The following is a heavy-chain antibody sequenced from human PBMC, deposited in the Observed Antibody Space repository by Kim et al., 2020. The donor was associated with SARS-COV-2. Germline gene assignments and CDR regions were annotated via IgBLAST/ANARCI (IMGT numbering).Heavy chain of an antibody. V-gene: IGHV4-34*01. CDR2: INHSGST. J-gene: IGHJ5*02. CDR1: GGSFSGYY. CDR3: ARGGTLNLITMVRGVWGPPKRNWFDP. D-gene: IGHD3-10*01. Sequence: SETLSLTCAVYGGSFSGYYWSWIRQPPGKGLEWIGEINHSGSTNYNPSLKSRVTISVDTSKNQFSLKLSSVTAADTAVYYCARGGTLNLITMVRGVWGPPKRNWFDPWGQGTLVTVSS.